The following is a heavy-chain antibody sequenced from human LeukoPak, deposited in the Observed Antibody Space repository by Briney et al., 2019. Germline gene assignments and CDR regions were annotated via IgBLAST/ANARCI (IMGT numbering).Heavy chain of an antibody. CDR1: GFSFSDYD. J-gene: IGHJ5*02. V-gene: IGHV3-30*02. Sequence: GGSLRLSCAASGFSFSDYDIHWVRLAPGKGLEWVTFIRYDGSNTYAESVKGRFTISRDNSKNTVYLQMNSLAVEDTAVYYCAREVYWFDPWGQGTLVTVSS. CDR3: AREVYWFDP. CDR2: IRYDGSNT.